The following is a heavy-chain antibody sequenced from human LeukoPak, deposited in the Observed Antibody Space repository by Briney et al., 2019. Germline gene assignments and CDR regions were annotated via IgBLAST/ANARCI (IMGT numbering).Heavy chain of an antibody. J-gene: IGHJ6*02. CDR1: GGTFSSYA. D-gene: IGHD6-19*01. CDR3: ARDRSGKRVGYYGMDV. V-gene: IGHV1-69*04. CDR2: IIPILGIA. Sequence: SVKVSCKASGGTFSSYAISWVRQSPGQGLEWMGRIIPILGIANYAQKFQGRVTITADKSTSTAYMELSSLRSEDTAVYYCARDRSGKRVGYYGMDVWGQGTTVTVSS.